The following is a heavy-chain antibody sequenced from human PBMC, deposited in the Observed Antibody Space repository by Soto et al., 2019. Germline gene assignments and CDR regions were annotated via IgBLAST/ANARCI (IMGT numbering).Heavy chain of an antibody. CDR3: ARTYYDFWSGYYTGYYFDY. CDR1: GFTFSSYW. J-gene: IGHJ4*02. Sequence: EVQLVESGGGLVQPGGSLRLSCAASGFTFSSYWMSWVRQAPGKGLEWVANIKQDGSEKYYVDSVKGRFTISRDNAKNSLYLQMNSLRAEDTAVYYCARTYYDFWSGYYTGYYFDYWGQGTLVTVSS. V-gene: IGHV3-7*01. D-gene: IGHD3-3*01. CDR2: IKQDGSEK.